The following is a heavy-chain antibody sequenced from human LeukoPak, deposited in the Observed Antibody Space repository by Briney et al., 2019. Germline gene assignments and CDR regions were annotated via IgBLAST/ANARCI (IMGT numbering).Heavy chain of an antibody. CDR1: GYTFTGYY. Sequence: ASVKVSXKASGYTFTGYYMHWVRQAPGQGLEWMGRINPNSAGTNYAQKFQGRVTMTRDTSISTAYMELSRLRSDDTAVYYCARVGYYCASSGYRVIPTEFDYWGQGTLVTVSS. J-gene: IGHJ4*02. V-gene: IGHV1-2*06. CDR2: INPNSAGT. CDR3: ARVGYYCASSGYRVIPTEFDY. D-gene: IGHD3-22*01.